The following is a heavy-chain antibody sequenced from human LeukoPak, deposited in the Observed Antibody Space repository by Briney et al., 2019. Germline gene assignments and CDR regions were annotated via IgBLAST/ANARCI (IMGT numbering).Heavy chain of an antibody. CDR3: ARDYGGKFDS. J-gene: IGHJ4*02. Sequence: SETLSLTCTVSVGSISGYFWSWVRQAPGTGLDWIGHIYYSRATNYNPSLRSRVTISVDTSKNQFSLRLRSVTAADTAVYYCARDYGGKFDSWGQGTLVTVSS. CDR2: IYYSRAT. D-gene: IGHD4-23*01. V-gene: IGHV4-59*13. CDR1: VGSISGYF.